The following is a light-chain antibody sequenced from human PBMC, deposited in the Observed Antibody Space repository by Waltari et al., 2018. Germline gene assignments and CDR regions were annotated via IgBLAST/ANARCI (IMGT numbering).Light chain of an antibody. J-gene: IGKJ3*01. CDR2: GAS. Sequence: DIVMTQSPDSLAVSLGERATINCKSSQSVLYSSNNKNYLAWYQQKPGQHPKLLIYGASTRESGVPDRFSGSGSGTDFTLTISSLQAEDVAVYYCQQYYSTLLTFGPGTKVDIK. V-gene: IGKV4-1*01. CDR3: QQYYSTLLT. CDR1: QSVLYSSNNKNY.